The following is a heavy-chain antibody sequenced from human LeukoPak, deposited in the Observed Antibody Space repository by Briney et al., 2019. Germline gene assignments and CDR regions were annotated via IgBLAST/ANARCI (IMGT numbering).Heavy chain of an antibody. CDR1: GGSFSGYY. J-gene: IGHJ4*02. V-gene: IGHV4-34*01. D-gene: IGHD4-23*01. CDR3: ARRRWSDDELVGYY. Sequence: SETLCLTCAVYGGSFSGYYWSWIRQPPGKGLEWMGEINHSGSNNYNPALKRGVTISIEASKKKFSLKLSTMTAADTAVDYCARRRWSDDELVGYYWGQGTLVTVSS. CDR2: INHSGSN.